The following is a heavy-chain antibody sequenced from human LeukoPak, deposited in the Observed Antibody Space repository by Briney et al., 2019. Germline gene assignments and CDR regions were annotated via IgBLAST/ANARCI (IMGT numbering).Heavy chain of an antibody. J-gene: IGHJ6*02. V-gene: IGHV3-7*03. CDR2: TKPDGSTK. CDR3: ATSDGGV. D-gene: IGHD3-10*01. CDR1: GFTFSRSW. Sequence: PGGSLRLSCAASGFTFSRSWMAWVRQAPGRGLEWVANTKPDGSTKYYVDSVRGGFTISRDNAKNSLYVPMNSLRADDTGIYHCATSDGGVWGQGTTVIVSS.